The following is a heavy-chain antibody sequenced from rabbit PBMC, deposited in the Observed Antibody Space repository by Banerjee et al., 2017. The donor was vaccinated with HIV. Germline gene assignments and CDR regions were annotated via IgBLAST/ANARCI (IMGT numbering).Heavy chain of an antibody. J-gene: IGHJ6*01. CDR1: GFSFSNKA. D-gene: IGHD8-1*01. CDR2: IDPVFGIT. V-gene: IGHV1S47*01. CDR3: ARDGAGGSYFAL. Sequence: QEQLVESGGGLVKPQGSLKLSCTASGFSFSNKAVMCWVRQTAGKGLEWIGYIDPVFGITYYANWVNGRFSISRENAQNTVFLQMTSLTAADTATYFCARDGAGGSYFALWGPGTLVTVS.